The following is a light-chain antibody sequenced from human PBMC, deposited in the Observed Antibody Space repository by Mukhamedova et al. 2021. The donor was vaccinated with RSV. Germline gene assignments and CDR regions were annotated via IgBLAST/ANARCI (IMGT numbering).Light chain of an antibody. CDR1: QSVSCGN. Sequence: MGSQSVSCGNLAWYQQKPGQGPRLLIYGASNRATGIPDSFSGSGSGTDFTLTISRLEPEDFAVYYCQQYGSTPWTFGQGTKVEIK. J-gene: IGKJ1*01. V-gene: IGKV3-20*01. CDR2: GAS. CDR3: QQYGSTPWT.